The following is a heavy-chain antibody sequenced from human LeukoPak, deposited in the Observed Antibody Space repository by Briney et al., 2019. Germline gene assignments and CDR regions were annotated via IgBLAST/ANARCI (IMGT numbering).Heavy chain of an antibody. J-gene: IGHJ5*02. CDR3: ARGAPLEWVYNWFDP. CDR2: MNPNSSNT. D-gene: IGHD3-3*01. CDR1: GYTFTSYD. Sequence: ASVKVSCKASGYTFTSYDINWVRQATGQGLEWMGWMNPNSSNTGYAQKFQGRVTITRNTSISTAYMELSSLRSEDTAVYYCARGAPLEWVYNWFDPWGQGTLVTVSS. V-gene: IGHV1-8*03.